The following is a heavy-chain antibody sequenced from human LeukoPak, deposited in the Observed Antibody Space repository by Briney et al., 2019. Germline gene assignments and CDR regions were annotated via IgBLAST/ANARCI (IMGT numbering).Heavy chain of an antibody. CDR3: ATEALLYCSSTSCQYNWFDP. CDR2: IIPTLGIA. V-gene: IGHV1-69*04. CDR1: GGTFSSYA. Sequence: ASVKVSCKASGGTFSSYAISWVRQAPGQGLEWVGRIIPTLGIANYAQKFQGRVTITADKSTSTAYMELSSLRSEDTAVYYCATEALLYCSSTSCQYNWFDPWGQGTLVTVSS. J-gene: IGHJ5*02. D-gene: IGHD2-2*01.